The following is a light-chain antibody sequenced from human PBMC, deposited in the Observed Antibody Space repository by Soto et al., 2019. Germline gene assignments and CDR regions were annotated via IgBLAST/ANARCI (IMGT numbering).Light chain of an antibody. CDR2: STN. Sequence: QSVLTQPPSASGTPGQRVTISCSGSSSNIGSKTVNWYQKLPGTAPKLLIYSTNQRPSGVPDRFSGSKSGTSASLAISGLXSEXEXDXXCAGWDDSLGASYVFGTGTKLTVL. V-gene: IGLV1-44*01. J-gene: IGLJ1*01. CDR1: SSNIGSKT. CDR3: AGWDDSLGASYV.